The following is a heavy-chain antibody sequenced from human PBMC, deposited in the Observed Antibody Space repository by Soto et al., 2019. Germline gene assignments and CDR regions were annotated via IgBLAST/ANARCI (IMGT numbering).Heavy chain of an antibody. D-gene: IGHD6-13*01. CDR3: ARGYIAAGSSRTYLFDD. CDR2: INHSGST. CDR1: GGSFSGYY. V-gene: IGHV4-34*01. J-gene: IGHJ4*02. Sequence: SETLSLTCAVYGGSFSGYYWSWIRQPPGKGLEWIGEINHSGSTNYNPSLKSRVTISVDTSKNQFSLKLSSVTAADTAVYYCARGYIAAGSSRTYLFDDWGQGTLVTVSS.